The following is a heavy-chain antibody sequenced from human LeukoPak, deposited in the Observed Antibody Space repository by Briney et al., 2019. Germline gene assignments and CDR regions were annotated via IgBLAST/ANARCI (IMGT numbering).Heavy chain of an antibody. CDR3: ARFADYYYMDV. V-gene: IGHV3-7*01. CDR2: IKQDGSEK. J-gene: IGHJ6*03. CDR1: GFTFSNYW. Sequence: PGGSLRLSCAASGFTFSNYWMSWVRQAPGKGLEWVANIKQDGSEKYYVDSVKGRITISRDNAKNSLYLQMNSLRAEDTAVYYCARFADYYYMDVWGKGTTVTVSS.